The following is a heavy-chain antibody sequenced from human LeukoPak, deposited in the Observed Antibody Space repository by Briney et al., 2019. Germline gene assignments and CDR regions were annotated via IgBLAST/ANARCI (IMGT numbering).Heavy chain of an antibody. CDR2: ISAYTGHT. V-gene: IGHV1-18*01. CDR1: GYTFTTYQ. Sequence: ASVKVSCKASGYTFTTYQITWVRRAPGQGLEWMGWISAYTGHTKFAQKFQGRVTMTRDISTSTAYMELRSLRSDDTAVYYCAREGSSSWSGYFDLWGRGTLVTVSS. J-gene: IGHJ2*01. CDR3: AREGSSSWSGYFDL. D-gene: IGHD6-13*01.